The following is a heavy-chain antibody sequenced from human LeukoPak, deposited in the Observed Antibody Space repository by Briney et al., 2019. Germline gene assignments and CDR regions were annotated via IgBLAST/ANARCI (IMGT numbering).Heavy chain of an antibody. Sequence: ASVKVSCKASGYTFTSYGISRVRQAPGQGLEWMGWISAYNGNTNYAQKLQGRVTMTTDTSTSTAYMELRSLRSDDTAVYYCARVGLLLWFGEGDYYYMDVWGKGTTVTVSS. CDR2: ISAYNGNT. CDR1: GYTFTSYG. CDR3: ARVGLLLWFGEGDYYYMDV. J-gene: IGHJ6*03. V-gene: IGHV1-18*01. D-gene: IGHD3-10*01.